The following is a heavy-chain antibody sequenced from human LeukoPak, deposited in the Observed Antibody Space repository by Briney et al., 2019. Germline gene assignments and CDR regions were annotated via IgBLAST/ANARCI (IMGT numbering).Heavy chain of an antibody. CDR3: ARGVRSSGWIFDY. D-gene: IGHD6-19*01. J-gene: IGHJ4*02. Sequence: PGGSLRLSCAASGFTFSSYGMHWVRQAPGKGLEWVAFIRYDGSNKYYADSVKGRFTISRDNSKNTLYLQMNSLRAEDTAVYYCARGVRSSGWIFDYWGQGTLVTVSS. CDR2: IRYDGSNK. V-gene: IGHV3-30*02. CDR1: GFTFSSYG.